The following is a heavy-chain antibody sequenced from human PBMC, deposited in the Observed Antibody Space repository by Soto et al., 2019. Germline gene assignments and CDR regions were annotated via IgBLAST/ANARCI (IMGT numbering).Heavy chain of an antibody. CDR3: ARESCSGGSCYGYYYGMDV. J-gene: IGHJ6*02. V-gene: IGHV1-69*01. Sequence: QVQLVQSGAEVKKPGSSVKVSCKASGGTFSSYAISWVRQAPGQGLEWMGGIIPIFGTANYAQKFQGRVTITADASTSTAYMELSSLRSEDTAVYYCARESCSGGSCYGYYYGMDVWGQGTTVTVSS. CDR1: GGTFSSYA. CDR2: IIPIFGTA. D-gene: IGHD2-15*01.